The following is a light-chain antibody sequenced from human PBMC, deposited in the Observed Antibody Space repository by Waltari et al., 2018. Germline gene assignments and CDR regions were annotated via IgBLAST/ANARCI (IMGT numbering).Light chain of an antibody. J-gene: IGKJ4*01. CDR2: DAS. V-gene: IGKV3-11*01. CDR3: QQRSNWLALT. CDR1: PHISNF. Sequence: EIVLTQSPATLSLSPGARATLSCRASPHISNFLGWYQQKPGQAPRPLIYDASNRANGGPARFSSSGSGTDFALTISSLEPEDFAVYYCQQRSNWLALTFGGGTKVEIK.